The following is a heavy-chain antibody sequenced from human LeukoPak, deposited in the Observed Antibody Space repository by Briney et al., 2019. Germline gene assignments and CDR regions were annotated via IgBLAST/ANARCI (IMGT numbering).Heavy chain of an antibody. J-gene: IGHJ4*02. V-gene: IGHV3-23*01. D-gene: IGHD3-22*01. CDR1: GFTFSSYA. CDR2: ISGSGGNT. Sequence: PGGSLRLSCAASGFTFSSYAMSWVRQAPGKGLEWVSAISGSGGNTYYADSVKGRFTISRDNSKNTLYLQMNSLRAEDTAVYYCAKGVIYYYDSSGFPAYFDYWGQGTLVTVSS. CDR3: AKGVIYYYDSSGFPAYFDY.